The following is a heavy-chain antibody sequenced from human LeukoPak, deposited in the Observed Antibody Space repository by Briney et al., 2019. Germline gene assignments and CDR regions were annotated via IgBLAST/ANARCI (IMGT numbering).Heavy chain of an antibody. CDR3: ARDLCPWYSSSCRCFDY. Sequence: GGSLRLSCAASGFTFSSYSMNWVRQAPGKGLEWVSSINSSSSYIYYADSVKGRFTISRDNAKNSLYLQMNSLRAEDTAVYSCARDLCPWYSSSCRCFDYWGQGTLVTVSS. CDR1: GFTFSSYS. CDR2: INSSSSYI. D-gene: IGHD6-13*01. J-gene: IGHJ4*02. V-gene: IGHV3-21*01.